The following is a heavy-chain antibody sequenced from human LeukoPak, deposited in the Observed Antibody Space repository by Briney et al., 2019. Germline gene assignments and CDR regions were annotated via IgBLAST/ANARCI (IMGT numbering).Heavy chain of an antibody. V-gene: IGHV1-2*02. CDR1: GYTFTDYY. CDR3: ARAPGNYYLDY. CDR2: INPNSGGT. Sequence: ASVKVSCKASGYTFTDYYMHWVRPAPGQGLAWMGWINPNSGGTNYAQRFRGRVTMTRDTSISTAYMELSRLRSDDTAVYYCARAPGNYYLDYWGQGTLVTVSS. D-gene: IGHD1-26*01. J-gene: IGHJ4*02.